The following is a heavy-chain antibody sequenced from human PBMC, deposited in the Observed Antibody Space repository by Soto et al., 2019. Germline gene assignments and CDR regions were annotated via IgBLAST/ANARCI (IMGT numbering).Heavy chain of an antibody. Sequence: EVQLVESGGGLVKPGGSLRLSCAASGFTFSSYSMNWVRQAPGKGLEWVSSISSSSSYIYYADSVKGRFTIPRDNAKNSLYLQMNSLRAEDTAVYYCASFGGNGFDYYYYGMDVWGQGTTVTVSS. D-gene: IGHD2-15*01. J-gene: IGHJ6*01. CDR2: ISSSSSYI. CDR1: GFTFSSYS. CDR3: ASFGGNGFDYYYYGMDV. V-gene: IGHV3-21*01.